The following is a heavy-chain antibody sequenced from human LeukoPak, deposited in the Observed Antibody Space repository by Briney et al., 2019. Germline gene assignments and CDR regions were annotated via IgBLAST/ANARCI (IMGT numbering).Heavy chain of an antibody. D-gene: IGHD6-13*01. CDR1: GFTFSSYA. V-gene: IGHV3-23*01. Sequence: GGSLRLSCAASGFTFSSYAMSWVRQAPGKGLEWVSAISGSGGSTYYADSVKGRFTISRDNSKNTLYLQMNSLRAEDTAVYYCAKDQYSSSWYGFPSGGYGMDVWGQGTTVTVSS. CDR2: ISGSGGST. CDR3: AKDQYSSSWYGFPSGGYGMDV. J-gene: IGHJ6*02.